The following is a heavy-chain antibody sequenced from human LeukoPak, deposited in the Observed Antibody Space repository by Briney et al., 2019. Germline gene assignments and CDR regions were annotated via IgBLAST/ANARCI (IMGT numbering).Heavy chain of an antibody. V-gene: IGHV4-59*01. Sequence: SETLSLTCTVSGGSISSYYWSWIRQPPGKGLEWIGYIYYSGSTNYNPSLKSRVTISVDTSKNQFSLKLSSVTAADTAVYYCARGHSSGWPFSDYWGQGTLVTVSS. CDR2: IYYSGST. J-gene: IGHJ4*02. CDR3: ARGHSSGWPFSDY. CDR1: GGSISSYY. D-gene: IGHD6-19*01.